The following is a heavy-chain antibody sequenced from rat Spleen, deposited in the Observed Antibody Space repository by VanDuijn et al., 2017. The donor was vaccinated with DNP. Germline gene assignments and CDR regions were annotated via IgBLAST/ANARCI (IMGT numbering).Heavy chain of an antibody. Sequence: EVQLVESGGGLVQPGRSLKLSCAASGFTFSDYYMAWVRQAPKKGLEWVASISASGGSTSYRDSVKGRFTISRDNAKSTLYLQMNSLRSEDTASYYCARQYYYSGDDNWFAYWGQGTLVTVSS. V-gene: IGHV5-25*01. CDR1: GFTFSDYY. CDR3: ARQYYYSGDDNWFAY. J-gene: IGHJ3*01. D-gene: IGHD1-1*01. CDR2: ISASGGST.